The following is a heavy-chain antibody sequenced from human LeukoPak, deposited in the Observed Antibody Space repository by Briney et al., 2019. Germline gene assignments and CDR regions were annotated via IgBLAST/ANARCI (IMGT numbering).Heavy chain of an antibody. CDR2: ITPSGST. J-gene: IGHJ4*01. CDR3: ASSFYYDSRDY. D-gene: IGHD3-22*01. CDR1: GGSFSGYF. V-gene: IGHV4-34*01. Sequence: SETLSLTCVVYGGSFSGYFWSWIRQPPGKGLEWIGEITPSGSTNYSPSLKSRVSISIDTSKKKLSLRLTSVTAADSAVYYCASSFYYDSRDYWGQGTMVTVSS.